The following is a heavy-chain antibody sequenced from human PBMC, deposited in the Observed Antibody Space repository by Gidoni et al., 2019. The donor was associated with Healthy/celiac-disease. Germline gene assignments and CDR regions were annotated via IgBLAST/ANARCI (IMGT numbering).Heavy chain of an antibody. CDR3: AREDTMVRGVISSYYYYGMDV. CDR2: IIPIFGTA. CDR1: GGTFSSYA. V-gene: IGHV1-69*06. Sequence: QVQLVQSGAEVKKPGSSVKVSCTASGGTFSSYAIRWVRQAPGQGLEWMGGIIPIFGTANYAQKFQGRVTITADKSTSTAYMELSSLRSEDTAVYYCAREDTMVRGVISSYYYYGMDVWGQGTTVTVSS. D-gene: IGHD3-10*01. J-gene: IGHJ6*02.